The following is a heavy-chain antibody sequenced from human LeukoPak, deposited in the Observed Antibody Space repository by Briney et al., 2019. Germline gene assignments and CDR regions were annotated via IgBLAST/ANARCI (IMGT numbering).Heavy chain of an antibody. V-gene: IGHV3-66*02. D-gene: IGHD6-19*01. Sequence: GGSLRLSCTASAFTVSSNCMSWVRQAPGKGLEWVSLIYTAGNTYYADSVRGRFTISRDISKNALYLQMNSLRIDDTAVYYCARVAVEGREFFQHWGQGTLVTVSS. CDR2: IYTAGNT. CDR1: AFTVSSNC. CDR3: ARVAVEGREFFQH. J-gene: IGHJ1*01.